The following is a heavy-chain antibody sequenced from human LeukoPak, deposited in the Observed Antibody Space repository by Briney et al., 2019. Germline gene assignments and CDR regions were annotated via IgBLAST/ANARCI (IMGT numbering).Heavy chain of an antibody. D-gene: IGHD3-3*01. CDR1: GFTFSSYA. V-gene: IGHV3-30-3*01. CDR2: ISYDGSNK. Sequence: GGSLRLSCATSGFTFSSYAMHWVRQAPGKGLEWVAVISYDGSNKYYADSVKGRFTISRDNSKNTLYLQMNSLSAEDTAVYYCARRGDSFTIFGVVISYYYYMDVWGKGTTVTVSS. CDR3: ARRGDSFTIFGVVISYYYYMDV. J-gene: IGHJ6*03.